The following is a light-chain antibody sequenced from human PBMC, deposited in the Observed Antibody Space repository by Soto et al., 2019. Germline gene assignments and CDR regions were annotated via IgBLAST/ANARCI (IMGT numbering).Light chain of an antibody. J-gene: IGKJ2*01. CDR2: DAS. CDR1: QSVSSY. V-gene: IGKV3-11*01. CDR3: QQRSNWPMYT. Sequence: EIVLTQSPATLSLSPGERSTISCRASQSVSSYLAWYQQKPGQAPRLLIYDASNRATGIPARFSGSGSGTDFTHTFSSLEPEDFAVYYCQQRSNWPMYTFGQGTKLEIK.